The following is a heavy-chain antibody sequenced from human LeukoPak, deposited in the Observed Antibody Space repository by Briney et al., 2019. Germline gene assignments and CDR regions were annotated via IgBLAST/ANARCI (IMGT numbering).Heavy chain of an antibody. CDR1: GFTFSSYG. CDR2: ISYDGSNK. V-gene: IGHV3-30*03. D-gene: IGHD6-13*01. J-gene: IGHJ1*01. CDR3: ARPLSIAAAGKPEYFQH. Sequence: GRSLRLSCAASGFTFSSYGMHWVRQAPGKGREWVAVISYDGSNKYYADSVKGRFTISRDNAKNSLYLQMNSLRAEDTAVYYCARPLSIAAAGKPEYFQHWGQGTLVTVSS.